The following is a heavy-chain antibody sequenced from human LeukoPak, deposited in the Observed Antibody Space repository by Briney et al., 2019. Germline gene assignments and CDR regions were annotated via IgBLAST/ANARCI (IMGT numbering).Heavy chain of an antibody. Sequence: GGSLRLSCVASGFPFSSYCMTWVRRARGKGLEWLANIKEDGSIQYYLDSVRGRFTISRDNAKTSVYLQLNSLRADDTAVYYCARDVWTGVAVSDYWGQGTLVTVSS. CDR3: ARDVWTGVAVSDY. CDR1: GFPFSSYC. CDR2: IKEDGSIQ. J-gene: IGHJ4*02. D-gene: IGHD6-19*01. V-gene: IGHV3-7*01.